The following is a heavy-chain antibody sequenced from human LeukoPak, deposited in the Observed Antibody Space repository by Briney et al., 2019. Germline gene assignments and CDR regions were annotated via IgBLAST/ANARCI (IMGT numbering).Heavy chain of an antibody. J-gene: IGHJ3*02. D-gene: IGHD6-6*01. CDR1: GFTLSNSA. CDR2: FSGPGKT. CDR3: AKAWWSTSSGGDSFGI. Sequence: GGSLRLSCAASGFTLSNSAMSWVRQAPGKGLEWVSGFSGPGKTYYADSVKGRFTISRDTSKSTLYLQINSLRAEDTAVYYCAKAWWSTSSGGDSFGIWGQGTMVTVSS. V-gene: IGHV3-23*01.